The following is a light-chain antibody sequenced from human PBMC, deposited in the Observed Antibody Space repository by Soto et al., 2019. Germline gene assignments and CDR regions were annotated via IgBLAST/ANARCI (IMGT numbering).Light chain of an antibody. CDR1: QSVDSN. CDR3: QQRNNWIT. J-gene: IGKJ5*01. V-gene: IGKV3-11*01. Sequence: EIVMTQSPATLSVSPGERATLSCRASQSVDSNLAWYQQKPGQVPRLLIYGASNRATGIPARFSGSGSGTDFTLTISSLEPEDFAVYYCQQRNNWITFGQGTRLEIK. CDR2: GAS.